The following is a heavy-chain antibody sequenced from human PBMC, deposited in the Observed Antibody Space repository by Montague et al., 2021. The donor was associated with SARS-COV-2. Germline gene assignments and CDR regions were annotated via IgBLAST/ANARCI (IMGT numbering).Heavy chain of an antibody. Sequence: SLRLSCAASGFTFSSISMNWVRQAPGKRLEWVSSISSESAYIVYAESVRGRFTIPRDNAQNLLYLQMNSLRAEDTAVYYCARFETSKFYSSGMDVWGQGTTATVSS. D-gene: IGHD2-15*01. CDR3: ARFETSKFYSSGMDV. CDR1: GFTFSSIS. V-gene: IGHV3-21*03. CDR2: ISSESAYI. J-gene: IGHJ6*02.